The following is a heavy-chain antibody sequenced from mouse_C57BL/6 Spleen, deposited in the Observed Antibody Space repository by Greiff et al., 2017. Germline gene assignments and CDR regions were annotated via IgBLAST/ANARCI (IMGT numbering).Heavy chain of an antibody. CDR1: GYAFSSSW. CDR3: ARSGYYGNYEAY. Sequence: VQLQQSGPELVKPGASVKISCKASGYAFSSSWMNWVKQRPGTGLEWIGRIYPGDGDTNYNGKFKGKATLTADKSSSTAYMQLSSLTSEDSAVXFCARSGYYGNYEAYWGQGTLVTVSA. J-gene: IGHJ3*01. D-gene: IGHD2-1*01. CDR2: IYPGDGDT. V-gene: IGHV1-82*01.